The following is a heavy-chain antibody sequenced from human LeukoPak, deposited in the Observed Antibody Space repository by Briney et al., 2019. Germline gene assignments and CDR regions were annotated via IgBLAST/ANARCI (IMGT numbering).Heavy chain of an antibody. V-gene: IGHV3-30*04. D-gene: IGHD2/OR15-2a*01. Sequence: PGGSLRLSCAASGFTFSACAMHWVRQAPGKGLEWVGLIAYDGSHNYYADSVKGRVTISRDNSKNSLFLQMHALRIEDTAVYYCAREDRAFRVDYWGQGTLVSVSS. CDR3: AREDRAFRVDY. CDR1: GFTFSACA. J-gene: IGHJ4*02. CDR2: IAYDGSHN.